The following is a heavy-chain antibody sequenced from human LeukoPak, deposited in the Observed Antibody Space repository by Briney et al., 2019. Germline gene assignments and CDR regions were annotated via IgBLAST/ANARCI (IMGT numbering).Heavy chain of an antibody. J-gene: IGHJ5*02. CDR3: ARADCSSSTCYLRRSWFNP. V-gene: IGHV3-21*06. Sequence: RGSLRLSCAASGFTRSNHDMNWGPEAPGRGVEWVSSISPGSSYIYYTDSLRGRFTISRDDAKNTLYLQMNSLRAEDTAVYYCARADCSSSTCYLRRSWFNPWGQGTLVTVSS. CDR1: GFTRSNHD. D-gene: IGHD2-2*01. CDR2: ISPGSSYI.